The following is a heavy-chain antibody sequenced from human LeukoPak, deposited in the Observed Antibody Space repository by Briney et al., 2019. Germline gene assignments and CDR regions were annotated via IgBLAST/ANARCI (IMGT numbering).Heavy chain of an antibody. J-gene: IGHJ4*02. D-gene: IGHD6-13*01. Sequence: SETLSLTCAVYGGSFSGYYWTWIRQPPGKGLEWIGEINHSGSTNYNPSLKSRVTISVDTSKNHFSLKLSSVTAADTAVYYCAKDQRYSSSWDNNFDYWGQGTLVTVSS. CDR2: INHSGST. CDR3: AKDQRYSSSWDNNFDY. CDR1: GGSFSGYY. V-gene: IGHV4-34*01.